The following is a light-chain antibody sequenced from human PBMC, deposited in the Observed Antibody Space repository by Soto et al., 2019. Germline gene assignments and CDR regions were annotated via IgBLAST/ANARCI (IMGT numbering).Light chain of an antibody. Sequence: IVLTQSPDTLSLSPGERATLSCRASQSVRAYLAWYQQKPGQAPRLLIYDASNRATGITATFSVSGSGTDFTLTMSSLEPDDFVVYYCQLRSSWPLTLGGGTKVEIK. J-gene: IGKJ4*01. CDR1: QSVRAY. CDR2: DAS. V-gene: IGKV3-11*01. CDR3: QLRSSWPLT.